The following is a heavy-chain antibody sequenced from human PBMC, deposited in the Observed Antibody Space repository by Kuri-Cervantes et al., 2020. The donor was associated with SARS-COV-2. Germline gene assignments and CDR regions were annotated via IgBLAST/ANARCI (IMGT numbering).Heavy chain of an antibody. Sequence: GESLKISCAASGFTFSNAWMNWVRQAPGKGLEWVGCIKRKTDGWTTDYAAPVKGRFTITRDDSKYRLYLQMNSLKTEDTAVYYCTTAPDYGDYVGPDYWGQGTLVTVSS. CDR1: GFTFSNAW. CDR2: IKRKTDGWTT. D-gene: IGHD4-17*01. V-gene: IGHV3-15*01. CDR3: TTAPDYGDYVGPDY. J-gene: IGHJ4*02.